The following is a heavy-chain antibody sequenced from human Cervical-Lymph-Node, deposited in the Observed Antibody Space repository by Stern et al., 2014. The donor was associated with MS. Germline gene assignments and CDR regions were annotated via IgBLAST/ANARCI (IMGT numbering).Heavy chain of an antibody. J-gene: IGHJ6*02. CDR2: IIPIFGTA. CDR3: ATSAGFYSAMDV. D-gene: IGHD2-21*01. V-gene: IGHV1-69*01. Sequence: VQLGQSGAEVKKPGSSVKVSCRTSGGTFSNSAFSWIRQAPGQGLEWMGAIIPIFGTATYAQRFQGRVTISAHESTNTAYMELSSLRSEDTAVYYCATSAGFYSAMDVWGPGTTVAVSS. CDR1: GGTFSNSA.